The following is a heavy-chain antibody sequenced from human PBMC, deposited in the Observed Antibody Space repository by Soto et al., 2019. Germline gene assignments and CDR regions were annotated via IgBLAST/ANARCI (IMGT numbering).Heavy chain of an antibody. D-gene: IGHD5-18*01. CDR1: GFTFRTYS. CDR3: VKDGLSGYFNGGAFDM. J-gene: IGHJ3*02. V-gene: IGHV3-64D*08. CDR2: ISAEGDRA. Sequence: GGSLRLSCSASGFTFRTYSMHWVRRVPGKGLEYVSGISAEGDRAQYTDAVRGRITISRDNFQSTLYLQMSSLRPEDTAVYYCVKDGLSGYFNGGAFDMWGQGTLVTVSS.